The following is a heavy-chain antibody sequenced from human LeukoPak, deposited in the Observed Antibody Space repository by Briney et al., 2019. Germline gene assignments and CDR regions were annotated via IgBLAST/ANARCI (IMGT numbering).Heavy chain of an antibody. Sequence: ASVKVSCKVSGYTLTELSMHWVRQAPGKGLEWMGGFDPEDVETIYAQKLQGRVTMTEDTSTDTAYMELSSLRSEDTAVYYCATNDLLAVTGGEFDYWGQGTLVTVSS. CDR1: GYTLTELS. CDR2: FDPEDVET. J-gene: IGHJ4*02. V-gene: IGHV1-24*01. CDR3: ATNDLLAVTGGEFDY. D-gene: IGHD4-11*01.